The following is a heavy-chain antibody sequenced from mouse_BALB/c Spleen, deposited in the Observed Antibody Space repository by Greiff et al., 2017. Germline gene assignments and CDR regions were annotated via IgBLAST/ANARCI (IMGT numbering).Heavy chain of an antibody. Sequence: VQRVESGPSLVQPSQSLSITCTVSGFSLTSYGVHWVRQSPGKGLEWLGVIWRGGSTDYNAAFMSRLSITKDNSKSQVFFKMNSLQADDTAIYYCAKNQGNYPYYFDYWGQGTTLTVSS. V-gene: IGHV2-5-1*01. D-gene: IGHD2-1*01. J-gene: IGHJ2*01. CDR3: AKNQGNYPYYFDY. CDR1: GFSLTSYG. CDR2: IWRGGST.